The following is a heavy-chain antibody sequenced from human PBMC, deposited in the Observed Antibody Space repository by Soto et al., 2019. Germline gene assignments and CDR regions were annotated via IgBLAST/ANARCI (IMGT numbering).Heavy chain of an antibody. CDR3: ARDRSGTVSPSTGYYYGMDV. V-gene: IGHV3-33*01. CDR2: IWYDGSNK. D-gene: IGHD4-4*01. Sequence: QVQLVESGGGVVQPGRSLRLSCAASGFTFSSYGMHWVRQAPGKGLEWVAVIWYDGSNKYYADSVKGRFTISRDNSKNTLYLQMNSLRAEDTAVYYCARDRSGTVSPSTGYYYGMDVWGQGNTVTVSS. CDR1: GFTFSSYG. J-gene: IGHJ6*02.